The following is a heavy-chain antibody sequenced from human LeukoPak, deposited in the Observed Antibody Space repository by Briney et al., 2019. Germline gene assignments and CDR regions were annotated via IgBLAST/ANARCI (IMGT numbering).Heavy chain of an antibody. CDR2: INSDGSST. CDR1: GFTFSSYW. D-gene: IGHD3-22*01. V-gene: IGHV3-74*01. CDR3: ARPKGYDSSGYYYDAFDI. J-gene: IGHJ3*02. Sequence: GGSLRLSCAASGFTFSSYWMHWVRQAPGKGLVWVSRINSDGSSTSYADSVKGRFTISRDNAKNTLYLRMNSLRAGDTAVYYCARPKGYDSSGYYYDAFDIWGQGTMVTVSS.